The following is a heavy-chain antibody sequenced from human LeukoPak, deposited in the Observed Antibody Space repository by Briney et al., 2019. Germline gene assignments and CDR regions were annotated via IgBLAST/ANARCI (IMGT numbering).Heavy chain of an antibody. CDR3: AKDPGTTSHYYYYGMDV. J-gene: IGHJ6*02. D-gene: IGHD1-1*01. V-gene: IGHV3-30-3*01. CDR1: GFTFRSYA. Sequence: PGGSLRLSCAASGFTFRSYAMHWVRQAPGKGLEWVTLISHDGDNKYYADSVKGRFTISRDNSKNTLYLQMNSLRAEDTAVYYCAKDPGTTSHYYYYGMDVWGQGTTVTVSS. CDR2: ISHDGDNK.